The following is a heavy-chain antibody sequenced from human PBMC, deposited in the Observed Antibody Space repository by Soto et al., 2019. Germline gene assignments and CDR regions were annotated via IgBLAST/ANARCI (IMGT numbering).Heavy chain of an antibody. CDR1: GGSISSSRYY. CDR3: ARTYDSSAYYWFDP. Sequence: LSLTCTVSGGSISSSRYYWGWIRQPPGKGLEWIGTIYYSGSTYYNPSLKSRVTISVDTSKNQFSLKLSSVTAADTAVYYCARTYDSSAYYWFDPWGQGTLVTVSS. J-gene: IGHJ5*02. CDR2: IYYSGST. D-gene: IGHD3-22*01. V-gene: IGHV4-39*01.